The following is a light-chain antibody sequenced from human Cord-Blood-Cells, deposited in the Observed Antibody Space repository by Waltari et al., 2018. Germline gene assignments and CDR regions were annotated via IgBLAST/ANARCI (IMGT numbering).Light chain of an antibody. Sequence: DIELTQSPSFLSASVGDRDTITRRASQGISSYLAWYPQKPGKAPKLLIYAASTLQSGVPSRFSGSGSGTEFTLTISSLQPEDFATYYCQQLNSYPLTFGGGTKVEIK. CDR3: QQLNSYPLT. V-gene: IGKV1-9*01. CDR2: AAS. CDR1: QGISSY. J-gene: IGKJ4*01.